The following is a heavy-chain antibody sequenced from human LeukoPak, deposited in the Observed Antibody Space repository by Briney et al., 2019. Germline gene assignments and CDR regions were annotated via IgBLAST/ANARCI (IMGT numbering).Heavy chain of an antibody. D-gene: IGHD4-11*01. CDR1: GFTFSSYW. J-gene: IGHJ4*02. V-gene: IGHV3-7*05. CDR3: ARDGEMTTVTIADY. Sequence: QPGGSLRLSCAASGFTFSSYWMSWVRQAPGKGLEWVANIRQEGSEKYYVDSVKGRFTISRDNAKNSLYLQMNSLRAEDTAVYYCARDGEMTTVTIADYWGQGTLVTDSS. CDR2: IRQEGSEK.